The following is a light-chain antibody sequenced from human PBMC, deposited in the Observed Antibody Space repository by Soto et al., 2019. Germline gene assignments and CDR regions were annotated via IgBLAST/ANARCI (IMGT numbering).Light chain of an antibody. Sequence: EIVLTQSPATLSLSPGERATLSCRATQRIANYLAWYQQKPGQAPRLLIYDTFNRATGIPARFSGSGSGTDFALTISSLEPEDFAVYYCQQRNYWPITFAQETRLVI. J-gene: IGKJ5*01. CDR3: QQRNYWPIT. V-gene: IGKV3-11*01. CDR2: DTF. CDR1: QRIANY.